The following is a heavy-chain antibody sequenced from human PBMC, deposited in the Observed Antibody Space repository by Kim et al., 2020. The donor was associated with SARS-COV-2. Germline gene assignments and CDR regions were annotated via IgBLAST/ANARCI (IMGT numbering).Heavy chain of an antibody. Sequence: GGSLRLSCTASGFTFNVYRIHWVRQAPGKGLEWVAVTSHDGTVTIYADSVKGRFSGSTDNSKSTFFLQMNSLRPEDTALYYFAREAFSGASGGDRFYFD. V-gene: IGHV3-30*04. CDR2: TSHDGTVT. J-gene: IGHJ4*01. CDR1: GFTFNVYR. CDR3: AREAFSGASGGDRFYFD. D-gene: IGHD3-3*02.